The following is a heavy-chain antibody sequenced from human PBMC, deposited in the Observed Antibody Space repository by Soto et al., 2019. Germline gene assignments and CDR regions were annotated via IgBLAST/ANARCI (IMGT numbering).Heavy chain of an antibody. J-gene: IGHJ1*01. CDR1: GGSFSGYY. Sequence: SETLSLTCAVYGGSFSGYYWSWIRQPPGKGLEWIGEINHSGSTNYNPSLKSRVTISVDTSKNQFSLKLSSVTAADTAVYYCARGRRRIVVVSAEYFQHWGQGTLVTVSS. D-gene: IGHD2-15*01. CDR2: INHSGST. CDR3: ARGRRRIVVVSAEYFQH. V-gene: IGHV4-34*01.